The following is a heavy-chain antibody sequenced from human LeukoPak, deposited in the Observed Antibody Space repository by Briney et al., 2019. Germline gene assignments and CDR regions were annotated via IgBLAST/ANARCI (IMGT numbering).Heavy chain of an antibody. CDR1: GFTFSSYS. D-gene: IGHD6-13*01. CDR2: ISSSSSPI. CDR3: VRELSGILGFDY. Sequence: GGSLRLSCAASGFTFSSYSMNWVRQAPGKGLEWVSYISSSSSPIYDSDSVKGRFTISRDNAKNSLYLEMNSLRAEDTAVYYCVRELSGILGFDYWGRGTLVTVSS. V-gene: IGHV3-48*01. J-gene: IGHJ4*02.